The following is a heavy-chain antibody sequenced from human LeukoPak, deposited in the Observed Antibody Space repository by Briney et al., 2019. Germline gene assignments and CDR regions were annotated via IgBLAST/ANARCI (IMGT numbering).Heavy chain of an antibody. J-gene: IGHJ4*02. CDR3: ARVPPGSGYLDY. CDR2: VSAYNGNT. D-gene: IGHD3-10*01. CDR1: GYTFTSYG. V-gene: IGHV1-18*04. Sequence: ASVKVSCKASGYTFTSYGVSWVRQAPGQGLEWMGWVSAYNGNTNYAQKLQGRVTMTTDTSASTAYMELRSLRSDDTAVYYCARVPPGSGYLDYWGQGTLVTVSS.